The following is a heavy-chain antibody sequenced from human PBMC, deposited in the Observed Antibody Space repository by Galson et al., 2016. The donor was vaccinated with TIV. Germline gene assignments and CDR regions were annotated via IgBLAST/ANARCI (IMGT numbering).Heavy chain of an antibody. Sequence: ETLSLTCTVSGDSIASHYWTWIRQPPGKALEWLGYFYYSGTTNYNPSLEGRVSISGDTSNNQFSLKVTSVTTADTAVYYCARFLWDVWGSYRFDYWVQGALVSVSS. CDR1: GDSIASHY. V-gene: IGHV4-59*11. J-gene: IGHJ4*02. CDR3: ARFLWDVWGSYRFDY. D-gene: IGHD3-16*02. CDR2: FYYSGTT.